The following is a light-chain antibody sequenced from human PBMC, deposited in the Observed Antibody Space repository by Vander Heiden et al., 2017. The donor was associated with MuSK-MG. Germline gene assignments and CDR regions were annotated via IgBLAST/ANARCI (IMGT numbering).Light chain of an antibody. CDR2: DNT. CDR3: VTWDSTRNAGV. V-gene: IGLV1-51*01. Sequence: QSMLTQPPSMSAAPGQRVTISCYGSTPHIGNNVVSWYQQLPGTAPKLLVFDNTQRHPGMPDRFSGAKSGTSATLGITGLQTADEADYYCVTWDSTRNAGVFGGGTKLTVL. CDR1: TPHIGNNV. J-gene: IGLJ3*02.